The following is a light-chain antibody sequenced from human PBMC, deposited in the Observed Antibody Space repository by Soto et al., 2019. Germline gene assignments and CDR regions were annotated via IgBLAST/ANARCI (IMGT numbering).Light chain of an antibody. Sequence: DIQMTQSPSSLSASVGDRVTITCRASQAISNYLAWYQQMPGQPPRLMIYDASTLQSGVPSRFSGSRSGTDFPLTITNLQPEDVATYYCQRYNNVPRTFGQGPKVQIK. CDR3: QRYNNVPRT. V-gene: IGKV1-27*01. CDR2: DAS. J-gene: IGKJ1*01. CDR1: QAISNY.